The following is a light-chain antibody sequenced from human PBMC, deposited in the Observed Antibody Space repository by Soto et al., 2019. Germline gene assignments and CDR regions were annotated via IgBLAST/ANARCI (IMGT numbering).Light chain of an antibody. J-gene: IGKJ3*01. CDR2: GAS. CDR1: QSVSSDY. V-gene: IGKV3-20*01. CDR3: QHYGNSPPSVT. Sequence: EIVLTQSPGTLYLSPGDRATLSSRASQSVSSDYLVWYQQKPGPAPRLLLYGASSRATGIPDRFSGSGSGTDFTLTISRLEPEDFAVYYCQHYGNSPPSVTFGPGTKVDI.